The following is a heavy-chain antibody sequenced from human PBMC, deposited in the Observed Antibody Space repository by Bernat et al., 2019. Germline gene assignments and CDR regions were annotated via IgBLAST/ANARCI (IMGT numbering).Heavy chain of an antibody. Sequence: QVQLVQSGAEVKKPGASVKVSCKASGYTFTSYDINWVRQATGQGLEWMGWMNPNSGNTGYAQKFQGRVTMTRNTSISTAYMELSSLRSEDTAVYYCAKDLERWLRTFNFFDPWGQGTLVTVSS. V-gene: IGHV1-8*01. CDR2: MNPNSGNT. CDR1: GYTFTSYD. CDR3: AKDLERWLRTFNFFDP. D-gene: IGHD5-12*01. J-gene: IGHJ5*02.